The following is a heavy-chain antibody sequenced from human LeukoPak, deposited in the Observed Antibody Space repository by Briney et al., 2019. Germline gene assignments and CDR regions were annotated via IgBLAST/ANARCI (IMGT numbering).Heavy chain of an antibody. CDR2: IYYSGST. V-gene: IGHV4-30-4*01. Sequence: SETLSLTCTVSGGSISSGDYYWSWIRQPPGKGLEWIGYIYYSGSTYYNPSLKSRVTISVDTSKNQFSLKLSSVTAADTAVYYCARHSKGTYSITMVRGVTYFDYWGQGTLVTVSS. D-gene: IGHD3-10*01. J-gene: IGHJ4*02. CDR3: ARHSKGTYSITMVRGVTYFDY. CDR1: GGSISSGDYY.